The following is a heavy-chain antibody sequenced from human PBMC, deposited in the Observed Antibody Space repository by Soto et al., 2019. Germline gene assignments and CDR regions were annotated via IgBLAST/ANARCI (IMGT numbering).Heavy chain of an antibody. Sequence: PGGSLRLSCAASGFTFSSYGMHWVRQAPGKGLEWVAVISYDGSNKYYADSVKGRFTISRDNSKNTLYLQMNSLRAEDTAVYYCAKGYCSGGSCYFDRGGFDYWGQGTLVTVSS. J-gene: IGHJ4*02. CDR1: GFTFSSYG. D-gene: IGHD2-15*01. CDR3: AKGYCSGGSCYFDRGGFDY. CDR2: ISYDGSNK. V-gene: IGHV3-30*18.